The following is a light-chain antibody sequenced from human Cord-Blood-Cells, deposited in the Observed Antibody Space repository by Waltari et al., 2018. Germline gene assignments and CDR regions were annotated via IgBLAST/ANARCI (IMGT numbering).Light chain of an antibody. CDR2: EVS. CDR1: SSDVGGYNH. CDR3: SSYAGSNNWV. J-gene: IGLJ3*02. Sequence: QFALTQPHSASGSPGQAVTLPCIGTSSDVGGYNHVPSYHQYPGTAPKLMIHEVSKRPSWVPDRFSGSKAGNAASLTVSGLQAEDEADDYCSSYAGSNNWVCGGGTRLTVL. V-gene: IGLV2-8*01.